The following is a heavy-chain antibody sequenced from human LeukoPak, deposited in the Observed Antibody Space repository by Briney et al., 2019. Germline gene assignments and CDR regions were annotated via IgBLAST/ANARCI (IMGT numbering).Heavy chain of an antibody. D-gene: IGHD1-26*01. CDR1: GFTFSSYA. CDR2: ISESGGNT. J-gene: IGHJ6*03. CDR3: AKEISGSLNHYMDV. V-gene: IGHV3-23*01. Sequence: GGSLRLSCAVSGFTFSSYAMSWVRQAPGKGLEWVSAISESGGNTYYVDSVKGRFTISRDNSKSTLYLQMNSLRAEDAAVYYCAKEISGSLNHYMDVWGKGTTVTVSS.